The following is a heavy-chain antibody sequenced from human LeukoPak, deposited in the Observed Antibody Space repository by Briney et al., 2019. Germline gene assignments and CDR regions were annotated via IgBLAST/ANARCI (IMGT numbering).Heavy chain of an antibody. CDR1: GFTFSSYW. Sequence: GGSLRLSCAASGFTFSSYWMHWVRQAPGKGLVWVSRINSDGSSSSDADSVKGRFTISRDNAKNTLYLQMDSLRAEDTAVYYCAREAQLYTVMGSIYYFDYWGQGTLVTVSS. V-gene: IGHV3-74*01. D-gene: IGHD3-3*02. CDR2: INSDGSSS. J-gene: IGHJ4*02. CDR3: AREAQLYTVMGSIYYFDY.